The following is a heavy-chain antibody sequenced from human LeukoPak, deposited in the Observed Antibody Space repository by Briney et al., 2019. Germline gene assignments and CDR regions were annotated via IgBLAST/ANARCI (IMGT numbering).Heavy chain of an antibody. CDR2: ISGSGGST. J-gene: IGHJ4*02. D-gene: IGHD3-10*01. Sequence: GGSLRLSCAASGFTFSSYAMSWVRQAPGKGLDWVSAISGSGGSTYYADSVKGRFTISRDNSKNTLYLQMNSLRAEDTAVYYCAKPWVPERFGELSPFDYWGQGTLVTVSS. CDR1: GFTFSSYA. CDR3: AKPWVPERFGELSPFDY. V-gene: IGHV3-23*01.